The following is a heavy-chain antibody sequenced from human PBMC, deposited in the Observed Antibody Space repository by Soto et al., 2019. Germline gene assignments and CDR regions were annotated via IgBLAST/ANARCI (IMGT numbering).Heavy chain of an antibody. D-gene: IGHD5-12*01. CDR2: IKSKTDGGTT. Sequence: GGSLRLSCAASGFTFSNAWMSWVRQAPGKGLEWVGRIKSKTDGGTTDYAAPVKGRFTISRDDSKNTLYLQMNSLKTEDTAVYYCTTGEVATIQRDYYYYYYMDVWGKGTTVTGSS. J-gene: IGHJ6*03. CDR1: GFTFSNAW. V-gene: IGHV3-15*01. CDR3: TTGEVATIQRDYYYYYYMDV.